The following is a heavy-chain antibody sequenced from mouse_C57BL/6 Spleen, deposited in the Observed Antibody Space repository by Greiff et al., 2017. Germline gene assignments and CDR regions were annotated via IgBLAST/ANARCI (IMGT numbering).Heavy chain of an antibody. CDR3: AGSGDYDEYAMDY. V-gene: IGHV1-54*01. Sequence: QVQLQESGAELVRPGTSVKVSCKASGYAFTNYLIEWVKQRPGQGLEWIGVINPGSGGTNYTEKFKGKATLTADKSSSTAYMQLSSLTSEDSAVYFCAGSGDYDEYAMDYWGQGTSVTVSS. J-gene: IGHJ4*01. CDR2: INPGSGGT. CDR1: GYAFTNYL. D-gene: IGHD2-4*01.